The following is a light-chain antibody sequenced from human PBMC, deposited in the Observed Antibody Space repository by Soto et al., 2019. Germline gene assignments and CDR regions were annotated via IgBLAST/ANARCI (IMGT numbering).Light chain of an antibody. CDR1: QSIGTW. J-gene: IGKJ2*01. CDR2: KAS. Sequence: DIQMNQSPSTLSASVGDRVTITCRASQSIGTWLAWYQQKPGKAPKLLIYKASSLESGVPSRFSVSGSGTEFTLTISSLQPDDFATYYCQQYNTYLYTFGQGTKLEIK. V-gene: IGKV1-5*03. CDR3: QQYNTYLYT.